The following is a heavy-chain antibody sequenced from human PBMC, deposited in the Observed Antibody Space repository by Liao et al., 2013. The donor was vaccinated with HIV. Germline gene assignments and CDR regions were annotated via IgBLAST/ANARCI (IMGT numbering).Heavy chain of an antibody. CDR1: GGSISSGSYY. CDR3: ASGTQLLPDY. V-gene: IGHV4-61*02. CDR2: IYTSGST. D-gene: IGHD2-2*01. Sequence: QVQLQESGPGLVKPSQTLSLTCTVSGGSISSGSYYWSWIRQPAGKGLEWIGRIYTSGSTNYNPSLKSRVTISVDTSKNQFSLKLSSVTAADTAVYYCASGTQLLPDYWGQGTLVTVSS. J-gene: IGHJ4*02.